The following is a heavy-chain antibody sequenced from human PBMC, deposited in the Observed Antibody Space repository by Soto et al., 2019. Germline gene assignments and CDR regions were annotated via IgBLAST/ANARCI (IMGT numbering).Heavy chain of an antibody. D-gene: IGHD2-2*01. CDR3: ARVEGYCRTSACYNNWFDP. V-gene: IGHV4-30-2*01. CDR1: GDSISSGAYS. CDR2: ISHSDNT. Sequence: SETLSLTCAVSGDSISSGAYSWSWIRQPPGKGLEWLGHISHSDNTYYNPSLKSRLTISVDRSKNQVSLKVDSVTAADTAVYYCARVEGYCRTSACYNNWFDPWGQGTLVTVSS. J-gene: IGHJ5*02.